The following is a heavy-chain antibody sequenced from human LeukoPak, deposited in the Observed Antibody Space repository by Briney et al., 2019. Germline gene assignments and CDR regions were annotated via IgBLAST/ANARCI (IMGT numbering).Heavy chain of an antibody. CDR2: VNPNSGGT. J-gene: IGHJ5*02. V-gene: IGHV1-2*04. CDR1: GYTFTGYY. D-gene: IGHD3-3*01. CDR3: ARGLRRITIFGVVIFGWFDP. Sequence: VASVKVSFTASGYTFTGYYMHWVRQAPGQGLEWVGWVNPNSGGTNYAQKFQGWVTMIRDTSISTAYMELSRLRSEDTAVYYCARGLRRITIFGVVIFGWFDPWGQGTLVTVSS.